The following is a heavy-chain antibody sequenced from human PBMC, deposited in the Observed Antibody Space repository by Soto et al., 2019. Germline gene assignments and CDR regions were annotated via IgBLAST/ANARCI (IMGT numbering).Heavy chain of an antibody. Sequence: SGPTLVNPTGTLTLTCTVSGFSLRNARMGVSLLRQPPGNALEWLAQTFSYCEKSYSTSLKSRLTISKDTSKSQVVLTMTDMDPVNTATYYCAAAQQDYDYVGETYRYSGFEYWGQGPLVTSPQ. V-gene: IGHV2-26*01. D-gene: IGHD3-16*02. J-gene: IGHJ4*02. CDR2: TFSYCEK. CDR1: GFSLRNARMG. CDR3: AAAQQDYDYVGETYRYSGFEY.